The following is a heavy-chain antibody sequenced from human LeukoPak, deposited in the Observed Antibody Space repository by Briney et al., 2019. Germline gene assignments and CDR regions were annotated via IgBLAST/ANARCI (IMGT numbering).Heavy chain of an antibody. CDR1: GFTFSRYS. V-gene: IGHV3-21*01. Sequence: GGSLRLSCAASGFTFSRYSMSWVRQAPGEGLEWVASIRSSSSVIYYVDSVKGRFTISRDNAKNSLYLQMNSIGAEDRAVHYCASAPPLGSCSNTSCPHLDYWGQGTLVTVSS. CDR3: ASAPPLGSCSNTSCPHLDY. CDR2: IRSSSSVI. D-gene: IGHD2-2*01. J-gene: IGHJ4*02.